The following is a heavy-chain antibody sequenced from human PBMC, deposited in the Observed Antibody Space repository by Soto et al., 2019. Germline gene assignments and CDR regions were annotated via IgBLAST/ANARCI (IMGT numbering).Heavy chain of an antibody. V-gene: IGHV4-31*03. CDR1: GGSITSGGHH. Sequence: QVQLQESGPGLVKPSQTLSLTCNVSGGSITSGGHHWSWIRQHPGKGLEWIGYIFYSGRTYYNPSLKSRVTILEDMSMNQFSLKLSSVTAADTAVYFCARTLTMTTGGWFDSWGQGTLVTVSS. D-gene: IGHD1-1*01. CDR3: ARTLTMTTGGWFDS. CDR2: IFYSGRT. J-gene: IGHJ5*01.